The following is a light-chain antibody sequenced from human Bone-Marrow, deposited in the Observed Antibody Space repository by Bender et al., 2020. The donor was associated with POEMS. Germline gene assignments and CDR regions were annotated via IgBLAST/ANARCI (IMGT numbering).Light chain of an antibody. Sequence: QSALTQPPSASGSPGQSVTISCTGSDSDIGDYKYVSWYQQHPGEAPKLLIYEGTKRPSGVSHRFSGSKSGNTASLTISGLQAEDEADYHCCAYAGSSSYVFGTGTTVTVL. J-gene: IGLJ1*01. CDR2: EGT. V-gene: IGLV2-23*01. CDR1: DSDIGDYKY. CDR3: CAYAGSSSYV.